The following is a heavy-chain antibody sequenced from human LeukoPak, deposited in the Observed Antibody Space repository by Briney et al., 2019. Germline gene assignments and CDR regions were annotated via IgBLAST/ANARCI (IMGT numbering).Heavy chain of an antibody. CDR3: ARTGWTSTYYYDSSADDAFDI. J-gene: IGHJ3*02. CDR1: GGSISSYY. Sequence: SETLSLTCTVSGGSISSYYWSWIRQPAGKGLEWIGRIYTRGSTNYNPSLKSRVTMSVDTSKNQFSLKLSSVTAADTAVYYCARTGWTSTYYYDSSADDAFDIWGQGTMVTVSS. D-gene: IGHD3-22*01. CDR2: IYTRGST. V-gene: IGHV4-4*07.